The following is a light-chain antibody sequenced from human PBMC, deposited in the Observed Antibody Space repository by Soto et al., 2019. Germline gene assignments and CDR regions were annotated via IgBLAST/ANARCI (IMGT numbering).Light chain of an antibody. Sequence: QSALTQPASVSGSPGQSITISCTGTSSDVGSYNFVSWYQQHPGKAPKLVIYEVSNRPSGISDRFSGSKSGNTASLTISGLQAEDEGDYYCTSYASSNSWLFGGGTKVTVL. V-gene: IGLV2-14*03. CDR2: EVS. CDR3: TSYASSNSWL. J-gene: IGLJ3*02. CDR1: SSDVGSYNF.